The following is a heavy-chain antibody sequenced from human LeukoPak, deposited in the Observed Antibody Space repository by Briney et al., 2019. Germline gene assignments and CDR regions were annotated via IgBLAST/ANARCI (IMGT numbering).Heavy chain of an antibody. V-gene: IGHV3-23*01. Sequence: GGSLRLSCAASGFTFSSYAMSWVRQAPGKGLEWVSAISGSGGSTYYADSVKGRFTISRDNSKNTLYLQMNSLRAEDTAVYYCARDIGSLYYFDYWGQGTLVTVSS. CDR3: ARDIGSLYYFDY. J-gene: IGHJ4*02. CDR2: ISGSGGST. CDR1: GFTFSSYA. D-gene: IGHD2-15*01.